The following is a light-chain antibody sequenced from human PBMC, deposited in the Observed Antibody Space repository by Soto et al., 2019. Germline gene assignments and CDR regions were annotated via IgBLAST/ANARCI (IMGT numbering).Light chain of an antibody. CDR2: GAS. CDR3: QQYGTSPRT. CDR1: QSVSSNY. V-gene: IGKV3-20*01. J-gene: IGKJ1*01. Sequence: EIVLTQSPGTLSLSPGERATLSCRASQSVSSNYLAGYQQKRGQAPRLLIYGASSRATGIPTRFSGSGSGTDFTLTISRLEPEDFAVYYCQQYGTSPRTFGQGTKVEI.